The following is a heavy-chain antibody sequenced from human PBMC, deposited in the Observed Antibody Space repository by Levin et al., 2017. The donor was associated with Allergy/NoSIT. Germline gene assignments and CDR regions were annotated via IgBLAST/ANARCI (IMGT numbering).Heavy chain of an antibody. J-gene: IGHJ4*02. Sequence: PGGSLRLSCEASGFAFSNHAMHWVRQAPGKGLEWVAVVAGDGIDTYYAASVKGRFSISRDNSKNTLYLRINNLRAEDTAVYHCAKDFRSSGYCSLTSCYTISYWGQGALVTVSS. D-gene: IGHD2-2*02. V-gene: IGHV3-30*18. CDR2: VAGDGIDT. CDR3: AKDFRSSGYCSLTSCYTISY. CDR1: GFAFSNHA.